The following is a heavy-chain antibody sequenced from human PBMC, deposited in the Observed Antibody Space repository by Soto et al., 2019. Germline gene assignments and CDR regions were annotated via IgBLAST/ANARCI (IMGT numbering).Heavy chain of an antibody. V-gene: IGHV3-33*01. Sequence: AGGSLRLSCAASGFTLSTYAMHWVRQAPGKGLECVAVIWYDGSNKYYADSVKGRFTISRDNSKNTLYLQMNSLRAEDTAVYYCARDRGGGSYSFHSYGMDVWGQGPTVTVSS. CDR3: ARDRGGGSYSFHSYGMDV. CDR2: IWYDGSNK. CDR1: GFTLSTYA. D-gene: IGHD1-26*01. J-gene: IGHJ6*02.